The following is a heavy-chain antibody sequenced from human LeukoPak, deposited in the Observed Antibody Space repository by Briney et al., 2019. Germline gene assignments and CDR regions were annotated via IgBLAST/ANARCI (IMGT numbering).Heavy chain of an antibody. J-gene: IGHJ4*02. Sequence: PGGSLRLSCAASGFSFSTYWMTWVRQAPGKGLEWVANIKQDGSEKNYVDSVKGQFTISRDNAKNSLSLQMDSLRAEDTALYYCARNMGDYWGQGTLVTVSS. CDR1: GFSFSTYW. D-gene: IGHD2/OR15-2a*01. CDR3: ARNMGDY. V-gene: IGHV3-7*04. CDR2: IKQDGSEK.